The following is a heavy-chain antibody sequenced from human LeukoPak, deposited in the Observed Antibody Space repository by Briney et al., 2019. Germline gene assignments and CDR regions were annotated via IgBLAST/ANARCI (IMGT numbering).Heavy chain of an antibody. V-gene: IGHV4-34*01. D-gene: IGHD2-2*01. J-gene: IGHJ4*02. CDR1: GGSFSGYY. CDR3: ARAVYPRYCSSTSCSRPYYFDH. CDR2: INHSGST. Sequence: PSETLSLTCAVYGGSFSGYYWSWIRQPPGKGLEWIGEINHSGSTNCNPSLKSRVTISVDTSKNQFSLKLSSVTAADTAVYYCARAVYPRYCSSTSCSRPYYFDHWGQGTLVTVSS.